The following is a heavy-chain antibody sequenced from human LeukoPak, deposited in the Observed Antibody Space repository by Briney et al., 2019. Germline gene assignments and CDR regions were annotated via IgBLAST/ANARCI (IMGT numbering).Heavy chain of an antibody. J-gene: IGHJ5*02. CDR3: ARGFGGDP. CDR1: GYTFTAYY. D-gene: IGHD4-23*01. V-gene: IGHV1-2*02. CDR2: INPNSGGT. Sequence: ASVKVSRKASGYTFTAYYLHWVRQAPGQGLEWMGWINPNSGGTNYAQSFQGRVSMTRDTSISTAYMELSRLTSDDTALYYCARGFGGDPWGQGTLVTVSS.